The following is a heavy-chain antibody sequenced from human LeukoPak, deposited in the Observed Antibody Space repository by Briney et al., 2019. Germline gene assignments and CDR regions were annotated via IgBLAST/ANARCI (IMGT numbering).Heavy chain of an antibody. V-gene: IGHV4-39*07. D-gene: IGHD2-15*01. Sequence: SETLSLTCSVSDDSINSSRWYWGWIRQPPGKGLEWIGIISYSRTTSYNPSLKSRVTMSIDTSKQVSLKLSSVTAADTAVYFCARGTNTLHFDSWGQGALVTVSS. CDR1: DDSINSSRWY. CDR3: ARGTNTLHFDS. J-gene: IGHJ4*02. CDR2: ISYSRTT.